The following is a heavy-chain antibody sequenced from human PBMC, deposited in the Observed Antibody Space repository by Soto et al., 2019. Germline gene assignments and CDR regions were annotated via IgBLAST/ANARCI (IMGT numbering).Heavy chain of an antibody. Sequence: PSETLSLTCAVSGYSLTSGYYCAWIRQPPGKGLEWIGSIYHSGDTYYNPSLKSRVTISVDTSKNHFSLKLTSVTAADTAVYYCARARIVVAGTIVDYWGQGTLVTVSS. J-gene: IGHJ4*02. D-gene: IGHD6-19*01. CDR2: IYHSGDT. V-gene: IGHV4-38-2*01. CDR1: GYSLTSGYY. CDR3: ARARIVVAGTIVDY.